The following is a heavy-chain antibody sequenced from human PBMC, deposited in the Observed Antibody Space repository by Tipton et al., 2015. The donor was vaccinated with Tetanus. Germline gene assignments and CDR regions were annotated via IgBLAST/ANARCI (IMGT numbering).Heavy chain of an antibody. D-gene: IGHD1-26*01. J-gene: IGHJ4*02. CDR3: AKDGCFSVGCLGSDY. Sequence: SLRLSCAASGFTFSSHWMNWVRQTPGKGLEWVSSISSVSSYIYYGDSFKGRFTISRDNGRNVLYLQMNNLRAEDTAVYYCAKDGCFSVGCLGSDYWGQGNLVTVSS. V-gene: IGHV3-21*01. CDR1: GFTFSSHW. CDR2: ISSVSSYI.